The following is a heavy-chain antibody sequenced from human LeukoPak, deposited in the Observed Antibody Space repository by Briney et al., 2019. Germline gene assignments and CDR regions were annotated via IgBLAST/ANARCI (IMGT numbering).Heavy chain of an antibody. V-gene: IGHV3-30*01. J-gene: IGHJ3*02. CDR1: GFTFSSYA. Sequence: GGSLRLSCAASGFTFSSYAMHWVRQAPGKGLEWVAVISYDGSNKYYADSVKGRFTISRDNSKNTLYLQMNSLRAEDTAVYYCARSPIGKYSSGWSGAFDIRGQGTMVTVSS. CDR3: ARSPIGKYSSGWSGAFDI. CDR2: ISYDGSNK. D-gene: IGHD6-19*01.